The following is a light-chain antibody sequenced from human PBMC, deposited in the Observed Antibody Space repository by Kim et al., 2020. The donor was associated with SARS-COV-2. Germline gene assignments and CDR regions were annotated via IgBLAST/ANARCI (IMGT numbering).Light chain of an antibody. CDR3: AAWDNSLNGLV. V-gene: IGLV1-44*01. CDR2: SKN. Sequence: GQRVTVPCSGAGSGSGRDAINWYRQNTGTAPKLLIYSKNQRPSGVPDRFSGAESGTSASLAISGLQSEDEAEYYCAAWDNSLNGLVFGGGTRLTFL. J-gene: IGLJ2*01. CDR1: GSGSGRDA.